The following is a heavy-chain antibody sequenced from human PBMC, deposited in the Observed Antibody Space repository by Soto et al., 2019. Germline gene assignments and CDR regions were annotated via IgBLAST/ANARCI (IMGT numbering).Heavy chain of an antibody. D-gene: IGHD3-16*01. J-gene: IGHJ6*03. V-gene: IGHV3-21*01. CDR2: ISSSSSYI. CDR3: AGGRPPYYYYYMDV. Sequence: GGSLRLSCAASGFTFSSYSMNWVRQAPGKGLEWVSSISSSSSYIYYADSVKGRFTISRDNAKNSLYLQMNSLRAEDTAVYYCAGGRPPYYYYYMDVWGKGTTVTVSS. CDR1: GFTFSSYS.